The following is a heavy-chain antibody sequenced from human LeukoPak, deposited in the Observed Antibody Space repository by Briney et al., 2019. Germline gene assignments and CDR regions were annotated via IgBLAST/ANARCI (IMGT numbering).Heavy chain of an antibody. D-gene: IGHD6-13*01. CDR3: ARGTGSSWFDS. Sequence: ASVKVSCKASGYTFTGYYMHWVRQAPGHGLEWVGWIDPNSGGTNYAQKFQGRVTMTRDTSVSTAYMELSSLRCDDTAVYFCARGTGSSWFDSWGQGTLVIVSS. CDR1: GYTFTGYY. J-gene: IGHJ5*01. CDR2: IDPNSGGT. V-gene: IGHV1-2*02.